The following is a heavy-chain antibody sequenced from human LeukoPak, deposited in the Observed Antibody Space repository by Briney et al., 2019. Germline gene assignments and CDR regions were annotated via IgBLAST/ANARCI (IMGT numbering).Heavy chain of an antibody. CDR2: IKSKTDGGTT. J-gene: IGHJ4*02. CDR3: TTDSLNLWVWFGERSYYFDY. Sequence: PGGSLRLSCAASGFTFSSYEMNWVRQAPGKGLEWVGRIKSKTDGGTTDYAAPVKGRFTISRDDSKNTLYLQMNSLKTEDTAVYYCTTDSLNLWVWFGERSYYFDYWGQGTLVTVSS. CDR1: GFTFSSYE. V-gene: IGHV3-15*01. D-gene: IGHD3-10*01.